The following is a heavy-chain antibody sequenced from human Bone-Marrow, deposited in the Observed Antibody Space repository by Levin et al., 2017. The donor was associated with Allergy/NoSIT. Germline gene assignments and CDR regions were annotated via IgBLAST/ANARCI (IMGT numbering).Heavy chain of an antibody. CDR3: SVGRGAAAGPRDYYFDY. J-gene: IGHJ4*02. Sequence: SGGSLRLSCAASGFTFSTYGMHWVRQAPGKGLEWVAVMWYDGSHEFYADSVQARFTISRDNSKNTLYLQMSSLRAEDTAVYYCSVGRGAAAGPRDYYFDYWGQGTLVTVSS. D-gene: IGHD6-13*01. V-gene: IGHV3-33*01. CDR2: MWYDGSHE. CDR1: GFTFSTYG.